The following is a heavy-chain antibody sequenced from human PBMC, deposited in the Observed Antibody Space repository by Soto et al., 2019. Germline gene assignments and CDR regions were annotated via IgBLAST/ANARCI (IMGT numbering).Heavy chain of an antibody. D-gene: IGHD4-17*01. CDR1: GFTFNIYW. J-gene: IGHJ4*02. CDR3: ARGPSYSDSYFDY. V-gene: IGHV3-74*01. Sequence: PGGSLRLSCAASGFTFNIYWMHWVRQAPGKGLVWVSRINSDASSTNYADSVKGRFTISRDNAKNTVYLQMNSLRLEDTAVYYCARGPSYSDSYFDYWGQGTLVTVSS. CDR2: INSDASST.